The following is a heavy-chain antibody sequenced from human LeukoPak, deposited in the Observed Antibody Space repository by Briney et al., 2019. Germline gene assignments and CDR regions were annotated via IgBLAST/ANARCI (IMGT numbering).Heavy chain of an antibody. CDR2: ISGSGAST. J-gene: IGHJ6*03. CDR3: AKDGSGVRGVGGVYYYYMDV. D-gene: IGHD3-10*01. V-gene: IGHV3-23*01. Sequence: GGSLRLSCAASGFTFSNYAITWVRQAPGKGLEWVSTISGSGASTYYADSVKGRFTISRDNSKNTLYLQMNSLRAEDTALYYCAKDGSGVRGVGGVYYYYMDVWGKGTTVTVSS. CDR1: GFTFSNYA.